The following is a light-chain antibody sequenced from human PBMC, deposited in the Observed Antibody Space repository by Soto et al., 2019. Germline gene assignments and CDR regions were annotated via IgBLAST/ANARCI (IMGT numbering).Light chain of an antibody. CDR3: SSFTSRFTFV. Sequence: QSVLTQPASVSGSPGQSIAISCTGTRSDVGAYNYVSWYQQHPGKAPKLMISEVTNRPSGVSDLFSGSKSGNTASLTISGLQAEDEADYYCSSFTSRFTFVFGT. J-gene: IGLJ1*01. CDR2: EVT. V-gene: IGLV2-14*01. CDR1: RSDVGAYNY.